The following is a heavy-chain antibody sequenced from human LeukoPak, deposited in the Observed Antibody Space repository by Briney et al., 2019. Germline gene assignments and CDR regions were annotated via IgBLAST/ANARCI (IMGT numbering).Heavy chain of an antibody. CDR2: ITGSGAST. V-gene: IGHV3-23*01. CDR1: GYPFNNYA. D-gene: IGHD6-13*01. J-gene: IGHJ6*03. CDR3: ARKQDSSWYYYCMDV. Sequence: SGGSLRLSCAASGYPFNNYAMICVRQAPGKGLEWVTTITGSGASTYSADSVRGRFTISRDNSKNTLFLQMNSLRADDTAVYYCARKQDSSWYYYCMDVRGMGTMVTVS.